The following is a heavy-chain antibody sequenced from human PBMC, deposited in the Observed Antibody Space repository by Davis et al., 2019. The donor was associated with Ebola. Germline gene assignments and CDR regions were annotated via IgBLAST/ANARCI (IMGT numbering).Heavy chain of an antibody. Sequence: SETLSLTCTVSGGSISSYYWSWIRQPPGKGLEWIGYIYYSGSTNYNPSLKSRVTISVDTSKNQFSLKLRSVTAADTAVYFCARGPANWNDFDFWGQGTLVTVSS. CDR2: IYYSGST. CDR3: ARGPANWNDFDF. V-gene: IGHV4-59*01. J-gene: IGHJ4*02. D-gene: IGHD1-1*01. CDR1: GGSISSYY.